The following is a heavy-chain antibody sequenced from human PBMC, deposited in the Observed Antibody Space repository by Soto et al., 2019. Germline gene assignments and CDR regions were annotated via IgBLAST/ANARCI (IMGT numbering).Heavy chain of an antibody. CDR1: GGTFSSYR. D-gene: IGHD6-13*01. V-gene: IGHV1-69*01. J-gene: IGHJ4*02. CDR3: VRVSGAKVSSS. CDR2: IVPIYRTA. Sequence: QVQLVQSGAEVRKTGSSVKVSCRASGGTFSSYRFNWVRQAPGQGREWMGGIVPIYRTADYPVDFQHRVTITADDSAVSVYLEFRRLKPRDTAVYYCVRVSGAKVSSSWGQRTLVTVSS.